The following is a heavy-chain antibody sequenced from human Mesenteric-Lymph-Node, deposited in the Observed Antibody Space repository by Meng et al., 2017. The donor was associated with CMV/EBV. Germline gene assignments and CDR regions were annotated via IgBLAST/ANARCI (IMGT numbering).Heavy chain of an antibody. Sequence: GESLKIPCAASGFTFSNYAMSWVRQAPGKGLEWVSIIYSSGRSKYYADSVKRRFTVSRDNSQKTLFLQMNSLRAGDAADYCWTRSSHCSTSSCLIDYWGQGTLVTVSS. CDR2: IYSSGRSK. CDR1: GFTFSNYA. V-gene: IGHV3-23*03. J-gene: IGHJ4*02. D-gene: IGHD2-2*01. CDR3: TRSSHCSTSSCLIDY.